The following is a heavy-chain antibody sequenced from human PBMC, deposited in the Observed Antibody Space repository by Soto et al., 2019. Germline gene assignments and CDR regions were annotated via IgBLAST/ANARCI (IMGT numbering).Heavy chain of an antibody. V-gene: IGHV1-2*04. CDR2: INPNSGFT. CDR3: ARDYSYGYGGMDV. D-gene: IGHD5-18*01. CDR1: GYTFTGCY. Sequence: ASVKVSGKASGYTFTGCYMHWVRQAPGQVLECMVWINPNSGFTNYXXKFQGWVXXTRDTSISTAXMELSXLRSDDTDVYYCARDYSYGYGGMDVWRQGTTVTVSS. J-gene: IGHJ6*02.